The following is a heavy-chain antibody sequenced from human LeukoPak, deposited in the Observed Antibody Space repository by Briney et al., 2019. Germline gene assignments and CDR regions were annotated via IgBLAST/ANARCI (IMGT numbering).Heavy chain of an antibody. Sequence: ASVKVSCKASGYTFTSSDFNWVRQATGQGLEWMGYMNPNSGNTGYSQRFQGRVTMTRNISISTAYMELGSLRSDDTAVYYCARDRAGLSWSGEPGPVDFWGQGTLVTVSS. D-gene: IGHD3-16*02. V-gene: IGHV1-8*01. CDR3: ARDRAGLSWSGEPGPVDF. CDR2: MNPNSGNT. J-gene: IGHJ4*02. CDR1: GYTFTSSD.